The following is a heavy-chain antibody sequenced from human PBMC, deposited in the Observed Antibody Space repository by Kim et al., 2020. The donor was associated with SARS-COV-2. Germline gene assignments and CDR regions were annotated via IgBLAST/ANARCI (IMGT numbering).Heavy chain of an antibody. D-gene: IGHD3-22*01. CDR1: GGSISSGGYY. CDR2: IYYSGST. Sequence: SETLSLTCTVSGGSISSGGYYWSWIRQHPGKGLEWIGYIYYSGSTYYTPSLKSRVTISVDTSQNQFSLTLSSVTATDTAVYYCARGGLYYYGSSGYYGTPDCYGRDDWGQGTTVTVSS. J-gene: IGHJ6*02. CDR3: ARGGLYYYGSSGYYGTPDCYGRDD. V-gene: IGHV4-31*03.